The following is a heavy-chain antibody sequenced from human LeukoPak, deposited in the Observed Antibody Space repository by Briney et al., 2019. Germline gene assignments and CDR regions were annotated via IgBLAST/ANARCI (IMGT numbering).Heavy chain of an antibody. CDR3: ARDSPYSSPNWFDP. CDR2: ISYDGSNK. V-gene: IGHV3-30-3*01. D-gene: IGHD6-13*01. J-gene: IGHJ5*02. CDR1: GFTFSSYA. Sequence: GGSLRLSCAASGFTFSSYAKHWVRQAPGQGQGWVAVISYDGSNKYYADSVKGRFTISRDNSKNTLYLQMNSLRAEDTAVYYCARDSPYSSPNWFDPWGQGTLVTVSS.